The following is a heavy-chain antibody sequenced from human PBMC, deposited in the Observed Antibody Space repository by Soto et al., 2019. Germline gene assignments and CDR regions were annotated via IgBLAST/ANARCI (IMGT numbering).Heavy chain of an antibody. CDR3: AAGGSLARLDS. J-gene: IGHJ4*02. Sequence: QVQLVQSGAEVKKPGSSLKVSCTASGGTLNKYAISWLRQAPGQGLEWLGGIITACGTARYAQKFQGRDSLSAGGSTQTAHMDLSSLRPEDPACHYCAAGGSLARLDSWGQGPVVSVSA. V-gene: IGHV1-69*01. CDR2: IITACGTA. CDR1: GGTLNKYA. D-gene: IGHD6-13*01.